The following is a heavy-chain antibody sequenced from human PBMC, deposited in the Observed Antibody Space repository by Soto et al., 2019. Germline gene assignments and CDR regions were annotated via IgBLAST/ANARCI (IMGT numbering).Heavy chain of an antibody. J-gene: IGHJ5*02. V-gene: IGHV4-34*01. Sequence: XASLSLTIAVYGGSFSVYSWSWIRQPPGKGLEWIGDINHSGMTHYNPSLKSRVTMSADTSKNQISLKMTSVTAADTAVYFSAKAVSSRRWFDPWGQRVRVTVSS. CDR1: GGSFSVYS. CDR2: INHSGMT. D-gene: IGHD3-16*01. CDR3: AKAVSSRRWFDP.